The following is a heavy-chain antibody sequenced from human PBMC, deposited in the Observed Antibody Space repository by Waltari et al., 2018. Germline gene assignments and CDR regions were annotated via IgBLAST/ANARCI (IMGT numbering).Heavy chain of an antibody. J-gene: IGHJ3*02. CDR3: ARRTEAAAGTDAFDI. CDR2: IYPGDSDT. D-gene: IGHD6-13*01. V-gene: IGHV5-51*01. Sequence: EVQLVQSGAEVKKPGESLKISCKGSGYSFTSYWIGWVRQMPGKGLEWMGIIYPGDSDTRYSPSFQGKVTISADKSISTDYLQWSSLKASDTAMYYCARRTEAAAGTDAFDIWGQGTMVTVSS. CDR1: GYSFTSYW.